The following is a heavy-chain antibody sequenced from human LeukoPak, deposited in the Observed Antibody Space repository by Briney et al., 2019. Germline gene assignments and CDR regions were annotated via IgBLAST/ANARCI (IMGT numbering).Heavy chain of an antibody. CDR1: GFTFSDYY. Sequence: GGSLRLSCAASGFTFSDYYMSWIRQAPGKGLEWVSYISSSGSTIYYADSVKGRFTISRDNSKNTLYLQMNSLRAEDTAVYYCARDAPVDGMDVWGQGTTVTVSS. D-gene: IGHD5-12*01. CDR3: ARDAPVDGMDV. CDR2: ISSSGSTI. J-gene: IGHJ6*02. V-gene: IGHV3-11*01.